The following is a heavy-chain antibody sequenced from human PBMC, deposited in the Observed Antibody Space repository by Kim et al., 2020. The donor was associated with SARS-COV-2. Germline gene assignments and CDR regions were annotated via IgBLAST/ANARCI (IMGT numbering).Heavy chain of an antibody. V-gene: IGHV4-59*08. CDR3: ARQVGVGATIDY. J-gene: IGHJ4*02. Sequence: NYNPALKSRVTISVDTSKNQFSLKLSSVTAADTAVYYCARQVGVGATIDYWGQGTLVTVSS. D-gene: IGHD1-26*01.